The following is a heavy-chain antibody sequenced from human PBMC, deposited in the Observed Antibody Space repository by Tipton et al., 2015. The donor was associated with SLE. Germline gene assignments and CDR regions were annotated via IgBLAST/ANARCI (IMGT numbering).Heavy chain of an antibody. CDR1: GDSVNSTTYY. Sequence: TLSLTCTVSGDSVNSTTYYWGWIRQPPGKGLEWIASIYYSGGTYYSPSLQSRITISVDTSKNQFSLRLSSVTAADTAVFYCARDRMQADFDYWGQGSLVTVSS. CDR2: IYYSGGT. V-gene: IGHV4-39*02. CDR3: ARDRMQADFDY. J-gene: IGHJ4*02. D-gene: IGHD1-14*01.